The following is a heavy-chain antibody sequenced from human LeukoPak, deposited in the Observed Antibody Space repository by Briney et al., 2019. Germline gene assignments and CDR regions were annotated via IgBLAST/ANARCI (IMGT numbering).Heavy chain of an antibody. Sequence: GGSLRLSCAASGFTVSSNYMSWVRQAPGKGLEWVSVIYSGGSTYYADSVKGRFTISRDNSKNTLYLQMNSLRAEDTAVYYCAGGLEARGYYYYGMDVWGQGTTVTVSS. V-gene: IGHV3-66*01. CDR3: AGGLEARGYYYYGMDV. CDR1: GFTVSSNY. D-gene: IGHD3-16*01. J-gene: IGHJ6*02. CDR2: IYSGGST.